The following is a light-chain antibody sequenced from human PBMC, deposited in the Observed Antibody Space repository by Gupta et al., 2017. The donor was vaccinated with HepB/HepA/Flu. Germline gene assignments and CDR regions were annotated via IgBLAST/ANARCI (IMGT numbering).Light chain of an antibody. CDR3: GTWDSSLSAGV. Sequence: QSLLTQPPLGPAAPVHKVTISCTGSSSNIGNHYVSWHQQLPGPAPKLLIYENNKRPSGIPDRFSASKSGTSATLGITGLQTGDEADYYCGTWDSSLSAGVFGGGTKLTVL. CDR1: SSNIGNHY. CDR2: ENN. V-gene: IGLV1-51*02. J-gene: IGLJ3*02.